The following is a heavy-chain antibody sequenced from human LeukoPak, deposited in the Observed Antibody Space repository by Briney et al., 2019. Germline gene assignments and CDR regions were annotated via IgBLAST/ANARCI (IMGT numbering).Heavy chain of an antibody. D-gene: IGHD2-8*01. Sequence: ASVKVSCKASGYTFTSYGISWVRQAPGQGLEWMGWISAYNGNTNYAQKLQGRVTMTADTSTSTAYMELRSLRSDDTAVDYCARDRYCTNGVCYKPYYYGMDVWGQGTTVTVSS. J-gene: IGHJ6*02. CDR2: ISAYNGNT. CDR1: GYTFTSYG. V-gene: IGHV1-18*01. CDR3: ARDRYCTNGVCYKPYYYGMDV.